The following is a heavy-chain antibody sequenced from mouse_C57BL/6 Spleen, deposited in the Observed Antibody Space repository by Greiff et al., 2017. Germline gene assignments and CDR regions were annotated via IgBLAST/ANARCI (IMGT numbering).Heavy chain of an antibody. Sequence: QVQLQESGAELARPGASVKLSCKASGYTFTSYGISWVKQRTGQGLEWIGEIYPRSGNTYYNEKFKGQATLTADKSSSTAYMELRSLTSEDSAVYFCAREGDYYGSSKYFDVWGTGTTVTVSS. CDR3: AREGDYYGSSKYFDV. V-gene: IGHV1-81*01. J-gene: IGHJ1*03. CDR2: IYPRSGNT. CDR1: GYTFTSYG. D-gene: IGHD1-1*01.